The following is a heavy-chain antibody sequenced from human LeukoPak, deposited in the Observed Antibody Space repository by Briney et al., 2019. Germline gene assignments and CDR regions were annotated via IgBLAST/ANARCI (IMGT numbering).Heavy chain of an antibody. CDR3: AKTLRGITTYYYYYMDV. CDR1: GFTFSSYA. Sequence: GGSLRLSCAASGFTFSSYAMSWVRQAPGKGLEWVSAISGSGDSTYYADSVKGRFTISRDNSKNTLYLQMNSLRAEDTAVYYCAKTLRGITTYYYYYMDVWGKGTTVTVSS. CDR2: ISGSGDST. D-gene: IGHD1-14*01. J-gene: IGHJ6*03. V-gene: IGHV3-23*01.